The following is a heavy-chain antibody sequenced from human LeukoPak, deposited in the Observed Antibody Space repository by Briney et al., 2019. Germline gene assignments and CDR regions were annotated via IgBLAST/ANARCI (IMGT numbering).Heavy chain of an antibody. CDR3: IRNVQSGFDI. V-gene: IGHV3-74*01. J-gene: IGHJ3*02. CDR2: ISFDGSST. Sequence: SGGSLRLSCAASGFPFSSYWMHWVRQAPGTGLVWVSRISFDGSSTNYADSVKGRFTISRDNAKNTLYLQMNSLRAEDTAVYYCIRNVQSGFDIWGQGTMVTVSS. CDR1: GFPFSSYW. D-gene: IGHD3-3*01.